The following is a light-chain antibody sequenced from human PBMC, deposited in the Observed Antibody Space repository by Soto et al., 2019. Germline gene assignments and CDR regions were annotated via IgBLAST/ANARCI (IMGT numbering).Light chain of an antibody. J-gene: IGKJ4*01. CDR3: QQRSNWPPVT. CDR1: QSISSY. Sequence: DIQMTQSPSSLSASVGDRVTITCRASQSISSYLNWYQQKPGKAPKLLIYAASSLQSGVPSRFSGSGSGTDFTLTISSLEPEDFGVYYCQQRSNWPPVTFGGGTKVEIK. V-gene: IGKV1-39*01. CDR2: AAS.